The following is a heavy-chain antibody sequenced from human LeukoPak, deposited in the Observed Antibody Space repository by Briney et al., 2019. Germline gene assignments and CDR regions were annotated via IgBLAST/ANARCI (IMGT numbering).Heavy chain of an antibody. CDR2: VYSSGST. Sequence: PSETLSLTCTVSGGSISNYDWSWIRQPAGKGLEWIGRVYSSGSTNYNPSLKSRVTLSVDPSKNQFSLKLSSVTAADTAVYYCARHYCGGDCYSRWYFDLWGRGTLVTVSS. CDR1: GGSISNYD. CDR3: ARHYCGGDCYSRWYFDL. V-gene: IGHV4-4*07. J-gene: IGHJ2*01. D-gene: IGHD2-21*02.